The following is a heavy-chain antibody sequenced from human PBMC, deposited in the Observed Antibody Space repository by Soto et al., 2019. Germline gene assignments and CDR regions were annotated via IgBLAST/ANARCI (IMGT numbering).Heavy chain of an antibody. CDR2: ISAYNGNT. CDR3: ARDHSSTIFGVVITSKTYYYYGMDV. CDR1: GYTFTSYG. J-gene: IGHJ6*02. V-gene: IGHV1-18*04. Sequence: ASVKVSCKASGYTFTSYGISWVRQAPGQGLEWMGWISAYNGNTNYAQKLQGRVTMTTDTSTSTAHMELRSLRSDDTAVYYCARDHSSTIFGVVITSKTYYYYGMDVWGQGTTVTVSS. D-gene: IGHD3-3*01.